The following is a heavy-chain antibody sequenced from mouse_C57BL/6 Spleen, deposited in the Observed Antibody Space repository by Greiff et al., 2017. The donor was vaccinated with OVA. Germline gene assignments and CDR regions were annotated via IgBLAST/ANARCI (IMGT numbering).Heavy chain of an antibody. CDR3: ARAYYYGSSYPFYFDY. CDR2: IYPRDGST. CDR1: GYTFTDHT. Sequence: VQRVESDAELVKPGASVKISCKVSGYTFTDHTIHWMKQRPEQGLEWIGYIYPRDGSTKYNEKFKGKATLTADKSSSTAYMQLNSLTSEDSAVYFCARAYYYGSSYPFYFDYWGQGTTLTVSS. J-gene: IGHJ2*01. D-gene: IGHD1-1*01. V-gene: IGHV1-78*01.